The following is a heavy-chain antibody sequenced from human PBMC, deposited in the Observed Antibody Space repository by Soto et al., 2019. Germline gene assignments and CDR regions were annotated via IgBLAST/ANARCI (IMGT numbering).Heavy chain of an antibody. J-gene: IGHJ4*02. V-gene: IGHV5-51*01. Sequence: PGESLKISCKGSGYSFTSYWIGWVRQMPGKGLEWMGIIYPGDSDTRYSPSFQGQVTISADKSISTAYLQWSSLKASDTAMYYCARHLPDFWSGYMVDYWGQGTLVTVSS. CDR3: ARHLPDFWSGYMVDY. CDR2: IYPGDSDT. D-gene: IGHD3-3*01. CDR1: GYSFTSYW.